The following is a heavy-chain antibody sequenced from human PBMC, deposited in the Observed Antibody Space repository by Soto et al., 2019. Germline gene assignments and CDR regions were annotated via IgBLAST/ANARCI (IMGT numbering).Heavy chain of an antibody. CDR1: GYTFTSYG. Sequence: AASVKVSCKASGYTFTSYGISWVRQAPGQGLEWMGWISAYNGNTNYAQKLQGRVTMTTDTSTSTAYMELRSLRSDDTAVYYCARYDFWSGYYNGFDPWGQGTLVTVSS. CDR2: ISAYNGNT. V-gene: IGHV1-18*01. D-gene: IGHD3-3*01. CDR3: ARYDFWSGYYNGFDP. J-gene: IGHJ5*02.